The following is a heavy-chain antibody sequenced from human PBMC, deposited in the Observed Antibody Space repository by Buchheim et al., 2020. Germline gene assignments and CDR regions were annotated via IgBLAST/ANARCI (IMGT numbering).Heavy chain of an antibody. CDR1: RFTFSSFA. V-gene: IGHV3-23*01. CDR2: ISGSGCCT. D-gene: IGHD5-18*01. Sequence: EVQLLESGGGLVQPGGSLRLSCAASRFTFSSFAMSWVRQAPGKGLEWVSSISGSGCCTYYEASVKGRFTIYGDNSKNNLYLQMNSLRAEDTALYYCAKGAGYSYHESFDYWGQGT. J-gene: IGHJ4*02. CDR3: AKGAGYSYHESFDY.